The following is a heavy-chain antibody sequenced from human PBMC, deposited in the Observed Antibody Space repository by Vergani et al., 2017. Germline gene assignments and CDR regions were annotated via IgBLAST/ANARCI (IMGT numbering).Heavy chain of an antibody. Sequence: EVHLEESGGGLVQPGGSLRLPCAASGFTFTAHGLNWVRQAPGKGLEWVSGISGQNFRTHYADSVKGRFTISRDDSKNTVYLQINSLRAEDTAIYYCVKEKIDLGSYFFDSWGHGILVTVSS. CDR1: GFTFTAHG. J-gene: IGHJ4*01. CDR3: VKEKIDLGSYFFDS. CDR2: ISGQNFRT. D-gene: IGHD2/OR15-2a*01. V-gene: IGHV3-23*04.